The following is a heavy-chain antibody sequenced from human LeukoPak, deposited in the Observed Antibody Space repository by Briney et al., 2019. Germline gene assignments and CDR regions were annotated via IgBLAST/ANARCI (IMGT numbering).Heavy chain of an antibody. CDR2: MNPNSGNT. D-gene: IGHD2-2*01. Sequence: ASVKVSCKASGYTFTSYDINWVRQATGQGLEWMGWMNPNSGNTGYAQKFQGRVTMTRNTSISTAYMELSSLRSEDTAVYYCARGRDARAISYYYYMDVWGKGTTVTVSS. CDR1: GYTFTSYD. V-gene: IGHV1-8*01. CDR3: ARGRDARAISYYYYMDV. J-gene: IGHJ6*03.